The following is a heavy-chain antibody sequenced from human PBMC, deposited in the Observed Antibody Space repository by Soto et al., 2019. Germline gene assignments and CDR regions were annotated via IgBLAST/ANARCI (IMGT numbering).Heavy chain of an antibody. CDR1: GFTFSNAW. V-gene: IGHV3-15*07. CDR3: AADVPWQGRGAFDY. Sequence: EVQLVESGGCLVKPGGSLRLSCAASGFTFSNAWMSWFRQAPGKGLEWVGRIKSKNDGETTDYAAPVKGRFTMSRDDSKNTLYLQMNTLKTEDTAMYYCAADVPWQGRGAFDYWGQGAPVTVSS. CDR2: IKSKNDGETT. J-gene: IGHJ4*02.